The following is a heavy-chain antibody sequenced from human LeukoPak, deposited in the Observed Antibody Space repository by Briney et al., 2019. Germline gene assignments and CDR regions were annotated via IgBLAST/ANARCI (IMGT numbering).Heavy chain of an antibody. Sequence: ASVKVSCKASGYTFTVYYMHWVRQAPGQGLEWMGRINPNSGGTNFAQNFQGRVTMTRDTSISTVYMELSRLRSDDTAVYYCARDRGHYYDSSGYSPPFDYWGQGTLVTVSS. CDR3: ARDRGHYYDSSGYSPPFDY. D-gene: IGHD3-22*01. J-gene: IGHJ4*02. CDR1: GYTFTVYY. V-gene: IGHV1-2*06. CDR2: INPNSGGT.